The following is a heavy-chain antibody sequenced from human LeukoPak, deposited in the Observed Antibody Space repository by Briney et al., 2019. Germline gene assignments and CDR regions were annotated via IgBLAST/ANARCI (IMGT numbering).Heavy chain of an antibody. CDR2: IYYSGST. D-gene: IGHD2-2*03. Sequence: SETLSLTXTVSGGSIGSGDYYWSWIRQPPGKGLEWIGYIYYSGSTYYNPSLKSRITISVNTSKSQFSLKLSSVTAADTAVYYCARGLFGYCSSTSCYRWFDPWGQRTLVTVSS. CDR3: ARGLFGYCSSTSCYRWFDP. V-gene: IGHV4-30-4*08. J-gene: IGHJ5*02. CDR1: GGSIGSGDYY.